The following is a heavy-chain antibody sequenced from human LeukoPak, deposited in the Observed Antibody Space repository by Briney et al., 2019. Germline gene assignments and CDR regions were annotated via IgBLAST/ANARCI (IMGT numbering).Heavy chain of an antibody. CDR1: GDSVSSNSAA. CDR3: ARVGYYDSSGYYQYYFDY. Sequence: SQTLSLTCAISGDSVSSNSAAWNWIRQSPSRGLEWLGRTYYRSKWYNDYAVSVKSRITINPDTSKNQFSLQLNSVTPADTAVYYCARVGYYDSSGYYQYYFDYWSQGTLVTVSS. V-gene: IGHV6-1*01. D-gene: IGHD3-22*01. CDR2: TYYRSKWYN. J-gene: IGHJ4*02.